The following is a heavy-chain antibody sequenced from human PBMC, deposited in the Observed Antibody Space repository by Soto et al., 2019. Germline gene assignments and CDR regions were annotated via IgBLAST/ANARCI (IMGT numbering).Heavy chain of an antibody. V-gene: IGHV3-30*18. CDR2: ISFDGSTK. J-gene: IGHJ4*02. Sequence: QVHLVESGGGVVQPGRSLRLSCEVSGITFSRYGMNWVRQVVGKGLEWVAAISFDGSTKYYADSVKGRFTISRDNSRDTLFLEVNSLRAEDTAVYYCAKDAVTRGGDCPFDHWGQGTLVTVSS. CDR3: AKDAVTRGGDCPFDH. D-gene: IGHD2-21*02. CDR1: GITFSRYG.